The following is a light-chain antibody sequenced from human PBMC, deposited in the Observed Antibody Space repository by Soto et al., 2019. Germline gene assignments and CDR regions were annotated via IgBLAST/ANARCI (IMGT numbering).Light chain of an antibody. CDR2: AAS. CDR3: QHYNSNPWT. V-gene: IGKV1-5*01. Sequence: DIQMTQSPSTLSASVGDRVTITCRASQSISSWLAWYQQKPGKAPKLLIYAASSLESGVPSSFSGSRSGTDFTLTISSLQPDDFATYYCQHYNSNPWTFGQGTKVEVK. J-gene: IGKJ1*01. CDR1: QSISSW.